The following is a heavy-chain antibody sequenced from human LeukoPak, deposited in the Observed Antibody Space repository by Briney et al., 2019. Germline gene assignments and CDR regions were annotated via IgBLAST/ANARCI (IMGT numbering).Heavy chain of an antibody. J-gene: IGHJ4*02. V-gene: IGHV1-18*01. CDR3: ARGGYSGYDLFDF. D-gene: IGHD5-12*01. Sequence: ASLKVSCKASGFTFTSYGMSWVRQAPGQGLEWVAWISAYNSNTNYAQNVQGRVTMTTDTSTSTAYMELKSLRADDTAVYYCARGGYSGYDLFDFWGQGTLVTVSS. CDR1: GFTFTSYG. CDR2: ISAYNSNT.